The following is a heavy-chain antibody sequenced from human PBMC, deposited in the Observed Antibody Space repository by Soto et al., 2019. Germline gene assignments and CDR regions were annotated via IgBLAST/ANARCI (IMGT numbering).Heavy chain of an antibody. D-gene: IGHD3-16*01. Sequence: SETLSLTCAVYGGSFSGYYWSWIRQPPGKGLEWIGEINHSGSTNYNPSLKSRVTISVDTSKNQFSLKLNSVTAADTAVYYCARDGGLGAGFDIWGQGTLVTVSS. J-gene: IGHJ3*02. V-gene: IGHV4-34*01. CDR1: GGSFSGYY. CDR2: INHSGST. CDR3: ARDGGLGAGFDI.